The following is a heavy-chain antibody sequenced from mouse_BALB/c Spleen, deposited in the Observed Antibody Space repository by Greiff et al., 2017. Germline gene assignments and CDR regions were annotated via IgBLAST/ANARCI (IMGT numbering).Heavy chain of an antibody. CDR1: GFTFSSFG. Sequence: DVKLVESGAGLVQPGGSRKISCAASGFTFSSFGMHWVRQAPEKGLEWVAYISSGSSTIYYADTVKGRFTISRDNPKNTLFLQMTSLRSEDTAMYYCARSTTMITTCAMDYWGQGTSVTVSS. V-gene: IGHV5-17*02. J-gene: IGHJ4*01. CDR2: ISSGSSTI. CDR3: ARSTTMITTCAMDY. D-gene: IGHD2-4*01.